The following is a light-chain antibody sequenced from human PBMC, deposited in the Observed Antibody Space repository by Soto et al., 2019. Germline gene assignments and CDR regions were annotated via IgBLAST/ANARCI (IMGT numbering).Light chain of an antibody. CDR2: GAS. J-gene: IGKJ1*01. CDR1: QSVGSN. V-gene: IGKV3-15*01. CDR3: QQYNDWPWT. Sequence: EIVMTQSPGTLSLSLGERATVSCRASQSVGSNYLAWYQRKPGQAPRLLIYGASTRATGIPARFSGSGSGTESTLTISSLQSADFAVYFCQQYNDWPWTFGQGTKVDIK.